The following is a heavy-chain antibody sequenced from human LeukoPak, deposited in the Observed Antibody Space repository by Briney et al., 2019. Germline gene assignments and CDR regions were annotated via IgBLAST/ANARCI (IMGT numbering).Heavy chain of an antibody. CDR1: GGTFSSYA. D-gene: IGHD4-17*01. CDR3: ARTRLTNYYYYYMDV. CDR2: INPNSGGT. Sequence: ASVKVSCKASGGTFSSYAISWVRQAPGQGLEWMGWINPNSGGTNYAQKFQGRVTMTRDTSISTAYMELSRLRSDDTAVYYCARTRLTNYYYYYMDVWGKGTTVTVSS. J-gene: IGHJ6*03. V-gene: IGHV1-2*02.